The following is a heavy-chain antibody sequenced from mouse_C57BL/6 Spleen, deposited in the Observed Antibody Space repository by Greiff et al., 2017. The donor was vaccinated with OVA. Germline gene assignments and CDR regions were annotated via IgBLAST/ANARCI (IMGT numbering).Heavy chain of an antibody. J-gene: IGHJ1*03. D-gene: IGHD2-2*01. Sequence: PGRGLEWIGRIDPNSGGTKYNEKFKSKATLTVDKPSSTAYMQLSSLTSEDSAVYYCARSTMVSYWYFDVWGTGTTVTVSS. CDR3: ARSTMVSYWYFDV. CDR2: IDPNSGGT. V-gene: IGHV1-72*01.